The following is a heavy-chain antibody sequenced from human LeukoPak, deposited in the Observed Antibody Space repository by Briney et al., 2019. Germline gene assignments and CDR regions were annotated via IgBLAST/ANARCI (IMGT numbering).Heavy chain of an antibody. Sequence: PGGSLRLSCAASGFTFDDYAMHRVRQAPGKGLEWVSGISWNSGSIGYADSVKGRFTISRDNAKNSLYLQMNSLRAEDTALYYCAKARGYCSSTSCDGFDYWGQGTLVTVSS. CDR1: GFTFDDYA. CDR2: ISWNSGSI. CDR3: AKARGYCSSTSCDGFDY. J-gene: IGHJ4*02. D-gene: IGHD2-2*01. V-gene: IGHV3-9*01.